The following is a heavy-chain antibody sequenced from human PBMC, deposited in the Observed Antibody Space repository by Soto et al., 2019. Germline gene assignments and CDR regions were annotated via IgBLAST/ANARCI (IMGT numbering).Heavy chain of an antibody. CDR2: INEDSTDI. Sequence: EVQLVESGGGLVKPGGSLRLSCAASGFTFNAYSMNWVRQAPGKGLEWVSSINEDSTDIYYAASLRGRFTISRDNAKNSLYLQMDSLRAEDTAVYYCVSDLGRYVRAGYMDVWGDGATVTVSS. J-gene: IGHJ6*03. D-gene: IGHD3-10*02. CDR3: VSDLGRYVRAGYMDV. V-gene: IGHV3-21*02. CDR1: GFTFNAYS.